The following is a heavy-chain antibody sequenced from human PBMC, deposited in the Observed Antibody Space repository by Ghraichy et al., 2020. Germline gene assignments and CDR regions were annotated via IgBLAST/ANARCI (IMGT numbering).Heavy chain of an antibody. D-gene: IGHD6-13*01. CDR3: ARISIAAAGMLPDY. CDR1: GGSISSYY. CDR2: IYYSGST. Sequence: SETLSLTCTVSGGSISSYYWSWIRQPPGKGLEWIGYIYYSGSTNYNPSLKSRVTISVDTSKNQFSLKLSSVTAADTAVYYCARISIAAAGMLPDYWGQGTLVTVSS. J-gene: IGHJ4*02. V-gene: IGHV4-59*08.